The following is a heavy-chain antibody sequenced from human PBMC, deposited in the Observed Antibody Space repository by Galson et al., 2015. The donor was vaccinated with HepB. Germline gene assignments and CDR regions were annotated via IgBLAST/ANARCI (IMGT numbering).Heavy chain of an antibody. D-gene: IGHD3-10*01. Sequence: SLRLSCAASGFTFSSYSMNWVRQAPGKGLEWVSSISSSSSYIYYADSVKGRFTISRDNAKNSLYLQMNSLRAEDTAVYYCARDGADGSGSYYFDLWGRGTLVTVSS. CDR2: ISSSSSYI. J-gene: IGHJ2*01. CDR1: GFTFSSYS. CDR3: ARDGADGSGSYYFDL. V-gene: IGHV3-21*01.